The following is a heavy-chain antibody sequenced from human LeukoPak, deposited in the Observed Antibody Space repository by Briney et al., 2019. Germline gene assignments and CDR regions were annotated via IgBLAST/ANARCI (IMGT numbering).Heavy chain of an antibody. D-gene: IGHD2-15*01. V-gene: IGHV1-2*02. Sequence: ASVKVSCKSPGYSFTCYYLHWVRQAPGQGLEWMGWINPNSGDTNYAQKFQGSVTMTRDTSISTAYMNLRRLTSDDTAMYYCARGPLEYCSGGSCYSGRNWFDPWGQGTLVTVSS. CDR2: INPNSGDT. CDR3: ARGPLEYCSGGSCYSGRNWFDP. CDR1: GYSFTCYY. J-gene: IGHJ5*02.